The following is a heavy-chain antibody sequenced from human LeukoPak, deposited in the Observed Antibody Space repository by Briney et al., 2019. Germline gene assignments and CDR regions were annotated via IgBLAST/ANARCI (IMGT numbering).Heavy chain of an antibody. CDR1: GYTFTGYY. V-gene: IGHV1-2*02. Sequence: ASVKVSCKASGYTFTGYYMHWVRQAPGQGLEWMGWINPNSGGTNYAQKFQGRVTMTRDTSITTAYMELSRLRSDDTALYYCARETSTWAGTFYYYLMDVWGKGTTVTVSS. CDR2: INPNSGGT. J-gene: IGHJ6*03. CDR3: ARETSTWAGTFYYYLMDV. D-gene: IGHD6-13*01.